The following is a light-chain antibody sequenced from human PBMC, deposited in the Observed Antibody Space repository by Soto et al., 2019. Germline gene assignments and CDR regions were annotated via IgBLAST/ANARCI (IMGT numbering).Light chain of an antibody. CDR1: RSDVGGYNF. CDR2: DVT. J-gene: IGLJ2*01. Sequence: QSALTQPASVSGSPGQSITISCTGTRSDVGGYNFVSWYQQHPGKVPKLLIYDVTHRPSGVSNRFSASKSANTASLTISGFQAEDEADYYCSYYTSTNTLVFGGGTKVTVL. V-gene: IGLV2-14*01. CDR3: SYYTSTNTLV.